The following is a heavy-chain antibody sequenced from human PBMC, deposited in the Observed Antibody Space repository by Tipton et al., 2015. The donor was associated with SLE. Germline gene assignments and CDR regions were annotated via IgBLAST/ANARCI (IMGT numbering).Heavy chain of an antibody. CDR3: ARTSSDSYWGDYFDY. CDR2: IIDSGST. J-gene: IGHJ4*02. D-gene: IGHD3-22*01. CDR1: GGSFSGYY. Sequence: TLSLTCAVYGGSFSGYYWSWIRQPPGKGLEWIGEIIDSGSTNYNPSLKSRVTISVETSENQVSLKLSSVTAADTAVYFCARTSSDSYWGDYFDYWGQGTLVTVSS. V-gene: IGHV4-34*12.